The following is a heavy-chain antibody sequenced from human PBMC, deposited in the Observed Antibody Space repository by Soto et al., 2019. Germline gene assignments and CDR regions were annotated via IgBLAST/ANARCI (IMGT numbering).Heavy chain of an antibody. CDR1: GYTFTSYG. V-gene: IGHV1-18*01. CDR3: ARVSFDYGDYYYYYYRDV. D-gene: IGHD4-17*01. Sequence: QAPLVQSGAEVKKPGASVKVSCKACGYTFTSYGISWVRQAPGQGLEWMGWISAYNGNTNYAQKLQDRVTMTTDTATSTAYMELRSLRSDDTAVYYCARVSFDYGDYYYYYYRDVWGKGTTVTVSS. J-gene: IGHJ6*03. CDR2: ISAYNGNT.